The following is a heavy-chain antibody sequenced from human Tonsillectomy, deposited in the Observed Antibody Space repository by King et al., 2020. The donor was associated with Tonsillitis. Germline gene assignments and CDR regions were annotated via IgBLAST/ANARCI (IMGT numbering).Heavy chain of an antibody. D-gene: IGHD2/OR15-2a*01. V-gene: IGHV1-58*02. CDR2: IVVGSGYT. CDR1: GFTFTSSA. J-gene: IGHJ5*02. CDR3: AAFLAQVTSGAIWFDP. Sequence: QLVQSGPEVKKPGTSVKVSCKASGFTFTSSAMQWVRQARGQRLEWIGWIVVGSGYTNYAQKFQERVTITRDMSTSTAYMELSSLRSEDTAVYYCAAFLAQVTSGAIWFDPWGQGTLVTVSS.